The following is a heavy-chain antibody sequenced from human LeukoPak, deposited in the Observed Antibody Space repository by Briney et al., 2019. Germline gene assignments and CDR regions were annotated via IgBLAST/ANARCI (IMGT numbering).Heavy chain of an antibody. CDR2: ISGSGGST. J-gene: IGHJ4*02. V-gene: IGHV3-23*01. D-gene: IGHD5-12*01. CDR3: AKPKLASGYDSFDY. Sequence: SGVSLRLSCAASGFTFSSYAMSWVRQAPGKGLEWVSGISGSGGSTYYADSVKGRFTISRDNSKNTLYLQMNSLRAEDTAVYYCAKPKLASGYDSFDYWGQGTLVTVSP. CDR1: GFTFSSYA.